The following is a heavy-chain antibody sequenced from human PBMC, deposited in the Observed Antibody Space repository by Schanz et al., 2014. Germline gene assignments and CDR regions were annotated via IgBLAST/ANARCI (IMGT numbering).Heavy chain of an antibody. D-gene: IGHD6-13*01. Sequence: QVQLVQSGAEVMKPGSSVKVSCKASGGTFSSYDINWVRQAPGQGLEWMGWMNPNSGNTGYAQKFQGRVTMTRHTSISTAYMELSSLRSEDTAVYYCARDGEAAAGCDYWGQGTLVTVSS. CDR1: GGTFSSYD. V-gene: IGHV1-8*02. J-gene: IGHJ4*02. CDR2: MNPNSGNT. CDR3: ARDGEAAAGCDY.